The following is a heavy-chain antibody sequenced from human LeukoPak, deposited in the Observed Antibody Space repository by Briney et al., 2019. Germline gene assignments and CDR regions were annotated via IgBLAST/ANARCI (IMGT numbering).Heavy chain of an antibody. CDR1: GDTFSNYA. CDR3: ARGWLAETTVVTPYNY. V-gene: IGHV1-69*13. D-gene: IGHD4-23*01. CDR2: IIPLFGTP. J-gene: IGHJ4*02. Sequence: SVNVSCKASGDTFSNYAINWVRQAPGQGLEWMGGIIPLFGTPNYAQKFQGRVTITADESTSTAYMELSSLRSEDTAVYYCARGWLAETTVVTPYNYWGQGTLVTVSS.